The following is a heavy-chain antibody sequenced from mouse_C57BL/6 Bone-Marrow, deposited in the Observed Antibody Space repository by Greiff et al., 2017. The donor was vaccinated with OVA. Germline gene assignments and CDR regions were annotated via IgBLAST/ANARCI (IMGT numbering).Heavy chain of an antibody. J-gene: IGHJ2*01. Sequence: EVKVEESGPGLVKPSQSLSLTCSVTGYSITSGYYWNWIRQFPGNKLEWMGYISYDGSNNYNPSLKNRISITRDTSKNQFFLKLNSVTTEDTATYYCATKFPYGNYVDYWGQGTTLTVSS. CDR1: GYSITSGYY. CDR3: ATKFPYGNYVDY. CDR2: ISYDGSN. D-gene: IGHD2-1*01. V-gene: IGHV3-6*01.